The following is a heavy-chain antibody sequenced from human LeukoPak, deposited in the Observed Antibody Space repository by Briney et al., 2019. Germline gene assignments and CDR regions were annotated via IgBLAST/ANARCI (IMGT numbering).Heavy chain of an antibody. V-gene: IGHV3-11*04. Sequence: PGGSLRLSCAASGFTFSDYYMSWIRQAPGEGLVWVSYISTSGDTIYYADSVKGRFTMSRDNAKNSVYLHMNSLRAEDTAVYYCARTSRGFDYWGQGSLVTVSS. CDR3: ARTSRGFDY. J-gene: IGHJ4*02. D-gene: IGHD3-10*01. CDR1: GFTFSDYY. CDR2: ISTSGDTI.